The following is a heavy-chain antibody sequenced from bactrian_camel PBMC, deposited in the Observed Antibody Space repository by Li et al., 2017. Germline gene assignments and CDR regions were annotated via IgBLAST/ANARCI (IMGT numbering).Heavy chain of an antibody. J-gene: IGHJ4*01. Sequence: VQLVESGGGLVQPGGSLTLSCATSGFTFSTTDMTWVRQAPGKGLEWVSTVKLNNGITYYADSVKGRFTFSRDQAESTLYLQMNSLKTEDTAMYFCVRGGSWYSDWGQGTQVTVS. V-gene: IGHV3S40*01. CDR3: VRGGSWYSD. CDR2: VKLNNGIT. CDR1: GFTFSTTD. D-gene: IGHD6*01.